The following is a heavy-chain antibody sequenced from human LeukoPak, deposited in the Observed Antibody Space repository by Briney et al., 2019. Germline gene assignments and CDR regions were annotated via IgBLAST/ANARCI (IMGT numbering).Heavy chain of an antibody. D-gene: IGHD3-10*01. CDR3: ASRQLYYYGSGRRDY. J-gene: IGHJ4*02. Sequence: SETLSLTCAVYGGSFSGYYWSWIRQPPGKGLEWIGEINHSGSTNYNPSLKSRGTISVDTSKNQFSLKLSSVTAADTAVYYCASRQLYYYGSGRRDYWGQGTLVTVSS. CDR1: GGSFSGYY. CDR2: INHSGST. V-gene: IGHV4-34*01.